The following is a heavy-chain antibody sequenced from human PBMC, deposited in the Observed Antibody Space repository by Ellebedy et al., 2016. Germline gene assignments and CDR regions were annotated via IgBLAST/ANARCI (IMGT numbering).Heavy chain of an antibody. CDR1: GYSITDGFY. CDR2: IYHSGTT. D-gene: IGHD6-6*01. CDR3: AREVGSSPHYYYMDV. Sequence: SETLSLXCSVSGYSITDGFYWGWIRQPPGKGLEWIGNIYHSGTTYYNPSLKSRVTMSVDTSKNQFSLKLSSVTAADTAVYYCAREVGSSPHYYYMDVWGKGTTVTVSS. J-gene: IGHJ6*03. V-gene: IGHV4-38-2*02.